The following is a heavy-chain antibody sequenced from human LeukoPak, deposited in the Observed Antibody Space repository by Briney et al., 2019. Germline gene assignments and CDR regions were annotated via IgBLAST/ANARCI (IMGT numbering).Heavy chain of an antibody. V-gene: IGHV4-39*07. J-gene: IGHJ4*02. CDR3: ARGDYQHIVVVTAIPFDY. CDR1: GGSISSSSYY. CDR2: IYYSGST. D-gene: IGHD2-21*02. Sequence: SETLSLTCTVSGGSISSSSYYWGWIRQPPGKGLEWIGSIYYSGSTYYNPSLKSRVTISVDTSKNQFSLKLSSVTAADTAVYYCARGDYQHIVVVTAIPFDYWGQGTLVTVSS.